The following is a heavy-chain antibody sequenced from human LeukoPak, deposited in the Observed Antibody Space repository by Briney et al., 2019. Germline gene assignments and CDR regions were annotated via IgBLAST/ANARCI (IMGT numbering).Heavy chain of an antibody. CDR3: ARGSWQWLGEVDY. Sequence: ASVKVSCKASGYTFTGYYMHWVRQAPGQGLEWMGWINPNSGGTNYAQKLQGRVTMTTDTSTSTAYMELRSLRSDDTAVYYCARGSWQWLGEVDYWGQGTLVTVSS. CDR2: INPNSGGT. J-gene: IGHJ4*02. D-gene: IGHD6-19*01. CDR1: GYTFTGYY. V-gene: IGHV1-2*02.